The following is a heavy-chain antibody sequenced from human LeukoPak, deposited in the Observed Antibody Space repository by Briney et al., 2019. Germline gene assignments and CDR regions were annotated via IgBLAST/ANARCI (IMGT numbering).Heavy chain of an antibody. V-gene: IGHV2-5*02. J-gene: IGHJ5*02. Sequence: NASGPTLVNPTQTLTLTCTFSGFSLSTSGVGVGWIRQPPGKALEWLALIYWDDDKRYCPSLKNRLTITKDTSKNQVVLTMTNMDPVDTGTYYCAHRQGKSMVRGVPNWFDPWGQGTLVTVSS. CDR3: AHRQGKSMVRGVPNWFDP. CDR1: GFSLSTSGVG. CDR2: IYWDDDK. D-gene: IGHD3-10*01.